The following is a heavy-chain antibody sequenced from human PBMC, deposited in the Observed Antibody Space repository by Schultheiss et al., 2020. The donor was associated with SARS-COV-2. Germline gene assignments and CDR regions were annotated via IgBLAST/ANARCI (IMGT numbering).Heavy chain of an antibody. J-gene: IGHJ3*02. Sequence: GESLKISCKGSGYSFTSYWIGWVRQMPGKGLEWMGIIYPGDSDTRYSPSFQGQVTISADKSISTAYLQWSSLKASDTAMYYCARDGWIVATICTFDIWGQGTMVTVSS. CDR3: ARDGWIVATICTFDI. D-gene: IGHD5-12*01. CDR1: GYSFTSYW. CDR2: IYPGDSDT. V-gene: IGHV5-51*01.